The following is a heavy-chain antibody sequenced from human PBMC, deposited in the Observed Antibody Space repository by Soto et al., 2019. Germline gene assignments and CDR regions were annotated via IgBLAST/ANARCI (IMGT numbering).Heavy chain of an antibody. Sequence: QVQLVQSGAEVKKPGSSVKVSCKASGGTFSSYAIGWVRQAPGQGLEWMGGIIPIFGTATYAQKFQGRVEITADESTSTAYMERSSLRAEDTAVAYWASGVGLWAPWYWGKGTLVTVSS. J-gene: IGHJ4*02. CDR1: GGTFSSYA. V-gene: IGHV1-69*12. CDR2: IIPIFGTA. D-gene: IGHD3-3*01. CDR3: ASGVGLWAPWY.